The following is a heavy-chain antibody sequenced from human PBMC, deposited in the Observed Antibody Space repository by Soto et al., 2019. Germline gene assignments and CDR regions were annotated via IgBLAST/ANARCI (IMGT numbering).Heavy chain of an antibody. CDR3: ATDEYFGSEINFYYCAMDD. V-gene: IGHV4-31*11. Sequence: QVQLQESGPGLVKPSQTLSLACAVSGGSISIGGYFWSWVRQFPGKGLEWIGHIYYNGSTYYNPSLKSRLTKSRDTSKNHFSLRLTSVTAADTAVYYCATDEYFGSEINFYYCAMDDWGQGTTVTVSS. CDR2: IYYNGST. CDR1: GGSISIGGYF. J-gene: IGHJ6*02. D-gene: IGHD3-16*01.